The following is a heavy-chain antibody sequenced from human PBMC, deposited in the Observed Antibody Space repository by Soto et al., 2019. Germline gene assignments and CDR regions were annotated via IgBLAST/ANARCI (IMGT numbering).Heavy chain of an antibody. V-gene: IGHV3-7*03. CDR1: GFTFSSYW. CDR3: ARDPIAAAGPYYYYYGMDV. Sequence: EVQLVESGGGLVQPGGSLRLSCAASGFTFSSYWMSWVRQAPGKGLEWVANIKQDGSEKYYVDSVKGRFTISRDNAKNSLYLQMKSLRAEDTDVYYCARDPIAAAGPYYYYYGMDVWGQGTTVTVSS. CDR2: IKQDGSEK. D-gene: IGHD6-13*01. J-gene: IGHJ6*02.